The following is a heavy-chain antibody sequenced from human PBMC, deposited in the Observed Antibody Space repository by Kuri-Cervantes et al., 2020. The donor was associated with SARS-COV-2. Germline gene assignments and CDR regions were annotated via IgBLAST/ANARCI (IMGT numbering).Heavy chain of an antibody. CDR2: FSAYNGNT. CDR3: ARIVGATKTPFDY. D-gene: IGHD1-26*01. CDR1: GYTFTSYG. V-gene: IGHV1-18*01. Sequence: ASVKVSCKASGYTFTSYGISWVRQAPGQGLEGMGWFSAYNGNTNYAQKLQGRVTLTTDTSTSTAYMELRSLRSDDTAAYYRARIVGATKTPFDYWGQGTLVTVSS. J-gene: IGHJ4*02.